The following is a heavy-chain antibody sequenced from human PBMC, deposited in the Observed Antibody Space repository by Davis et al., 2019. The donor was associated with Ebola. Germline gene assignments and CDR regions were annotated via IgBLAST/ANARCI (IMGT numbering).Heavy chain of an antibody. J-gene: IGHJ5*02. Sequence: SETLSLTCTVSGGSISSYYWSWIRQPPGKGLEWIGYIYYSGSTNYNPSLKSRVTISVDTSKNQFSLKLSSVTAADTAVYYCAGVDYDFWSGYYTGLWFDPWGQGTLVTVSS. CDR3: AGVDYDFWSGYYTGLWFDP. D-gene: IGHD3-3*01. V-gene: IGHV4-59*01. CDR2: IYYSGST. CDR1: GGSISSYY.